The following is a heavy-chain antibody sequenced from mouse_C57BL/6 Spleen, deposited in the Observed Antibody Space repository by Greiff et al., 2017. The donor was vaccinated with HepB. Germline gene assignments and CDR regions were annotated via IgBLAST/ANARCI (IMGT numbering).Heavy chain of an antibody. CDR3: ARDRDSSGYYYAMDY. V-gene: IGHV5-4*01. CDR1: GFTFSSYA. D-gene: IGHD3-2*02. Sequence: EVHLVESGGGLVKPGGSLKLSCAASGFTFSSYAMSWVRQTPEKRLEWVATISDGGSYTYYPDNVKGRFTISRDNAKNNLYLQMSHLKSEDTAMYYCARDRDSSGYYYAMDYWGQGTSVTVSS. CDR2: ISDGGSYT. J-gene: IGHJ4*01.